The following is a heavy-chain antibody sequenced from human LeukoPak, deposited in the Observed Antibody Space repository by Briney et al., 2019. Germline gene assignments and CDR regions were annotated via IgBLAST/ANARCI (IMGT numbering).Heavy chain of an antibody. J-gene: IGHJ4*02. D-gene: IGHD1-1*01. CDR2: TNPSGGST. V-gene: IGHV1-46*01. CDR3: AREAGGHDSFDY. Sequence: ASVKVSCKASGYTFTSYYMHWVRQAPGQGLEWMGITNPSGGSTSYAQKFQGRVTMTRDTSTSTVYMELSSLRSEDTAVYYCAREAGGHDSFDYWGQGTLVTVSS. CDR1: GYTFTSYY.